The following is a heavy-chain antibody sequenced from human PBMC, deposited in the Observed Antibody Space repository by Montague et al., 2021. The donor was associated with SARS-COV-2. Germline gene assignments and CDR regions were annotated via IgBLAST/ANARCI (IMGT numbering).Heavy chain of an antibody. J-gene: IGHJ6*03. D-gene: IGHD3-3*01. Sequence: SETLSLTCTVSGGSISGYYWSWIRRPPGKGLEWIGYIYYSGGTNYNPSLKSRVTISVDTSKNQFSLKLSSVTAADTAVYYCAGLRFLEWLLGFPGCYIDVWGQGTTVTVSS. V-gene: IGHV4-59*01. CDR1: GGSISGYY. CDR2: IYYSGGT. CDR3: AGLRFLEWLLGFPGCYIDV.